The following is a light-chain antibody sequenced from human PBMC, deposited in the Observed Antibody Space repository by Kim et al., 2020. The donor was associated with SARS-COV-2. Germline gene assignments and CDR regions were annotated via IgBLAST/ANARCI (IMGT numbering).Light chain of an antibody. Sequence: GQSITISCTGTSSDVGSYNLVSWYQQHPGKAPKLMIYEVIKRPSGVSNRFSGSKSGNTASLTISGLQAEDEADYYCCSYAGSSTSVFGGGTQLTVL. CDR2: EVI. J-gene: IGLJ2*01. V-gene: IGLV2-23*02. CDR1: SSDVGSYNL. CDR3: CSYAGSSTSV.